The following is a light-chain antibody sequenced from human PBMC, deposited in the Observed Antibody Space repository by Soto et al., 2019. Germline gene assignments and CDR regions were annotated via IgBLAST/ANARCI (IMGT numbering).Light chain of an antibody. V-gene: IGKV4-1*01. Sequence: DIVMTQSPDSLSVSLVERATINCKSSQSVFYTSNNKNYLAWYQQKPGQPPKLLIYWASTRESGVPDRFSGSGSGTDFTLTISSLQAEDVAVYYCQQYHTSSWTFGQGTKV. J-gene: IGKJ1*01. CDR1: QSVFYTSNNKNY. CDR2: WAS. CDR3: QQYHTSSWT.